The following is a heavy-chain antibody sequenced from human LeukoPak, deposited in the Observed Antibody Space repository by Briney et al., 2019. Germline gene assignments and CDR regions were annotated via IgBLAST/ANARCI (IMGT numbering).Heavy chain of an antibody. V-gene: IGHV1-18*04. CDR2: ISAYNGNT. CDR1: GYTFTGYY. D-gene: IGHD3-22*01. Sequence: ASVKVSCKASGYTFTGYYMHWVRQAPGQGLEWMGWISAYNGNTNYAQKLQGRVTMTTDTSTSTAYMELRSLRSDDTAVYYCARRAGDYSHPYDYWGQGTLVTVSS. J-gene: IGHJ4*02. CDR3: ARRAGDYSHPYDY.